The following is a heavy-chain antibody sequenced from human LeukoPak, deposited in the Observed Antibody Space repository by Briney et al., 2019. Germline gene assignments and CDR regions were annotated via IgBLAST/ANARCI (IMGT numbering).Heavy chain of an antibody. V-gene: IGHV1-46*01. CDR2: IDPSGGGT. Sequence: GASVKVSCKASGYTFTSYYMHWVRQAPGQGLEWMGVIDPSGGGTNYAQKFQGRVTMTRDTSTSTVYMELSSLRSEDTAMYYCASLGSRRSRITPFDSRGQATLVPASS. D-gene: IGHD3-10*01. CDR1: GYTFTSYY. J-gene: IGHJ5*01. CDR3: ASLGSRRSRITPFDS.